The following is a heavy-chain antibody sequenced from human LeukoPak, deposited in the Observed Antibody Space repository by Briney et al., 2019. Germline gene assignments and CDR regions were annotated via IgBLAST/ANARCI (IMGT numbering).Heavy chain of an antibody. CDR2: INHDGSST. D-gene: IGHD3-22*01. CDR3: VRDWGYDSSGYWQKYFDT. J-gene: IGHJ4*02. Sequence: GGSLRLSCAPSGFTFTTFWMHWVRQAPGKGLVWVSRINHDGSSTNYVDSVKGRFTISRDNAKNTVYLQMNSLRAEDTAVYYCVRDWGYDSSGYWQKYFDTWGQGTLVTVSS. CDR1: GFTFTTFW. V-gene: IGHV3-74*01.